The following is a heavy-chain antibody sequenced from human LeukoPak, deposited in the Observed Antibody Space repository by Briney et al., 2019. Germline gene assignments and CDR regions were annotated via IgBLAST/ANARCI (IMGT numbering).Heavy chain of an antibody. V-gene: IGHV4-59*01. CDR2: IYYSGST. Sequence: SQTLSLTCTVSGGSISSYYWSWIRQPPGKGLEWIGYIYYSGSTNYNPSLKSRVTISIDTSKNQFSLKLSSVTAADTAVYYCARDLDYGDWNWFDPWGQGTLVTVSS. D-gene: IGHD4-17*01. CDR3: ARDLDYGDWNWFDP. CDR1: GGSISSYY. J-gene: IGHJ5*02.